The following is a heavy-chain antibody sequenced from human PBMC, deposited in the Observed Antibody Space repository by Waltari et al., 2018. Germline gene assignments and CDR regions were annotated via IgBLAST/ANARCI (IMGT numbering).Heavy chain of an antibody. CDR3: ARDHRYDSSGFYYYYYMDV. CDR1: GGSISSYY. D-gene: IGHD3-22*01. Sequence: QVQLQESGPGLVKPSETLSLTCTVSGGSISSYYWSWIRQPPGKGLEWIGYIYTSGGTNDNPSLKSRVTISVDTSKNQFSLKLSSVTAADTAVYYCARDHRYDSSGFYYYYYMDVWGKGTTVTVSS. J-gene: IGHJ6*03. CDR2: IYTSGGT. V-gene: IGHV4-4*09.